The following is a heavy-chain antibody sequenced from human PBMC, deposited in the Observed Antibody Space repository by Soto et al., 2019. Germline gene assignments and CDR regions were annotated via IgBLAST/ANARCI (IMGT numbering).Heavy chain of an antibody. CDR1: GFTFSSYA. V-gene: IGHV3-23*01. Sequence: EVQLLESGGGLVQPGGSLRLSCAASGFTFSSYAMSWVRQAPGKGLEWVSAISGSGGSTYYADSVKGRFTISRDNSKNTLYLQMNSLRAEDTAVYYCAKQILATVTTYLYYFDYWGQGTLVTVSS. D-gene: IGHD4-17*01. CDR3: AKQILATVTTYLYYFDY. CDR2: ISGSGGST. J-gene: IGHJ4*02.